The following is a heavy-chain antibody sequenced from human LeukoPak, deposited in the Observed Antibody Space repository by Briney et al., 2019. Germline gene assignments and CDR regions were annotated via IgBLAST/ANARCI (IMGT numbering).Heavy chain of an antibody. CDR1: DFTFSSYG. CDR3: AKDGDYDFWSGASDV. D-gene: IGHD3-3*01. J-gene: IGHJ6*04. Sequence: GGSLRPSCAASDFTFSSYGMHWVRQAPGKGLEWVAFIRYDGTKKYVADSVKGRFTISRDNSKNRLYLQMNSLRAEDTAVYYCAKDGDYDFWSGASDVWGKGTTVTVSS. CDR2: IRYDGTKK. V-gene: IGHV3-30*02.